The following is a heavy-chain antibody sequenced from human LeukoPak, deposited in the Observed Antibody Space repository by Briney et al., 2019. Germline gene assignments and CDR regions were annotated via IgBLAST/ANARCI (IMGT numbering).Heavy chain of an antibody. CDR3: AISTSVTHTRDP. V-gene: IGHV1-2*02. D-gene: IGHD5/OR15-5a*01. Sequence: ASVKVSCKASGYAFNDIYFNWVRQAPGQGLEWMGWINPNSGARIYSQKFQGRVTMDTSVSTVYMELSGLTSDDTAVYYCAISTSVTHTRDPWGQGTLVTVSS. CDR2: INPNSGAR. J-gene: IGHJ5*02. CDR1: GYAFNDIY.